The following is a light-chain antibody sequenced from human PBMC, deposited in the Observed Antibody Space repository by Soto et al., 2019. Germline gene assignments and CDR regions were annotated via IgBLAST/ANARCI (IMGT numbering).Light chain of an antibody. CDR1: SGDIGGYNY. Sequence: SALTQPASVSGSPGQSITISCTGTSGDIGGYNYVSWYQQHPGKAPKLLISEVTNRPSGVSNRFSGPKSGNTASLTISGLQAEDEADYYCSSYTTNITPVVFGGGTKLTVL. J-gene: IGLJ2*01. V-gene: IGLV2-14*01. CDR3: SSYTTNITPVV. CDR2: EVT.